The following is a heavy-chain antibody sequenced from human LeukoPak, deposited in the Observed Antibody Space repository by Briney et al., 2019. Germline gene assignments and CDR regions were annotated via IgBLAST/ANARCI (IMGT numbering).Heavy chain of an antibody. CDR3: GRVRVHGMFDY. CDR1: GYSFSTYW. Sequence: PGGSLRLSCEASGYSFSTYWMHWVRQAPGEGLMWVSRISSDGTSRTYADSVEGRFTIFRDNAKNTVYLQMDSLRPEDTAVYYCGRVRVHGMFDYWGQGTLVTVSS. V-gene: IGHV3-74*03. D-gene: IGHD1-1*01. CDR2: ISSDGTSR. J-gene: IGHJ4*02.